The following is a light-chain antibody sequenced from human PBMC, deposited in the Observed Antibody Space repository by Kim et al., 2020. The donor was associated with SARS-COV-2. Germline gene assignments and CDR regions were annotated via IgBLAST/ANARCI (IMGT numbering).Light chain of an antibody. CDR1: QSVSSN. CDR3: QQYDDWPPWT. V-gene: IGKV3-15*01. J-gene: IGKJ1*01. Sequence: SPRKPATLSCRASQSVSSNGALYQQKPGQAPRLLVYGASTRATDIPARFSGSGSGTDFTLTISSLQSEDLAVYHCQQYDDWPPWTFGQGTKVDIK. CDR2: GAS.